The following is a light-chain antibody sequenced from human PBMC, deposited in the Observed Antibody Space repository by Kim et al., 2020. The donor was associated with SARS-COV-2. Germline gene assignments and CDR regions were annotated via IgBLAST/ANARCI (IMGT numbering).Light chain of an antibody. CDR1: PFGRSKY. J-gene: IGKJ3*01. Sequence: AAGGRANPSCRARPFGRSKYLTWDQEEPGPAPRLLIYGGFRRATGIPEKFRGRGSGTGFTLTNRRLEPEGFGVFYCQQYGTLPFNFGPGTKVDNK. CDR2: GGF. CDR3: QQYGTLPFN. V-gene: IGKV3-20*01.